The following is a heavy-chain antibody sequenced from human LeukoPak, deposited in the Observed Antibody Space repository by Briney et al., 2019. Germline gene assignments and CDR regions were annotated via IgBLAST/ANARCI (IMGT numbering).Heavy chain of an antibody. V-gene: IGHV4-39*07. CDR2: IYYSGST. CDR1: GGSISSSSYY. D-gene: IGHD2-2*01. CDR3: ARDREGGYCSSTSCHNWFDP. Sequence: SETLSLTCTVSGGSISSSSYYWGWIRQPPGKGLEWIGSIYYSGSTYYNPSLKSRVTISVDTSKNQFSLKLSSVTAADTAVYYCARDREGGYCSSTSCHNWFDPWGQGTLVTVSS. J-gene: IGHJ5*02.